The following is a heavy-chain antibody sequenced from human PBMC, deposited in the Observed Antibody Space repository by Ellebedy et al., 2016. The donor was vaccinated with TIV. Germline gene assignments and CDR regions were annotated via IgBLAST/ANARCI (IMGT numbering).Heavy chain of an antibody. CDR1: GFTFSSYA. CDR3: ATDHY. Sequence: GESLKISCAASGFTFSSYAMHWVHQAPGKGLEWVAVISYDGSNKYYADSVKGRFTISRDNSKNTLYLQMNSLRAEDTAVYYGATDHYWGQGTLVTISS. CDR2: ISYDGSNK. J-gene: IGHJ4*02. V-gene: IGHV3-30-3*01.